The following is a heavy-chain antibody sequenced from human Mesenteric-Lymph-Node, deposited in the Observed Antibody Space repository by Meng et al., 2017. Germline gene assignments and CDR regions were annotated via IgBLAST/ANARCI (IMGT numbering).Heavy chain of an antibody. CDR3: ARGERPLLWFGASPHGMDV. CDR2: ISYDGSNK. CDR1: GFTFSSYA. D-gene: IGHD3-10*01. J-gene: IGHJ6*02. Sequence: GESLKSSCAASGFTFSSYAMHWVRQAPGKGLEWVAVISYDGSNKYYADSVKGRFTISRDNSKNTLYLQMNSLRAEDTAVYYCARGERPLLWFGASPHGMDVWGQGTTVTVSS. V-gene: IGHV3-30*04.